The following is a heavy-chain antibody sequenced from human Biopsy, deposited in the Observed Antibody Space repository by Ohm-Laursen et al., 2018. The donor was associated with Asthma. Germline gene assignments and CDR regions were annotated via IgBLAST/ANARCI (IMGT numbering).Heavy chain of an antibody. CDR2: IYYSGTT. CDR1: GDAMSTSGSY. V-gene: IGHV4-39*02. CDR3: ARAVSSSSYWYFDL. D-gene: IGHD6-6*01. Sequence: SETLSLTCIVSGDAMSTSGSYWGWIRQSPGKGLEWIGSIYYSGTTYYNPSLESRVTISADTSKNHFSLKGTSVTAADTAVYYCARAVSSSSYWYFDLWGRGDLVTVSS. J-gene: IGHJ2*01.